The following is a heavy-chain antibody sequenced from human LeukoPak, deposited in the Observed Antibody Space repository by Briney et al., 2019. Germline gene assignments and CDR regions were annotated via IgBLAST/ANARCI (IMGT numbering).Heavy chain of an antibody. CDR3: ARGGFDWLFWYYFDY. V-gene: IGHV3-64*02. CDR2: ISSNGGST. J-gene: IGHJ4*02. D-gene: IGHD3-9*01. CDR1: GFTFSSYA. Sequence: GGSLRLSCAASGFTFSSYAMRWVRQAPGKGLEYVSAISSNGGSTYYADSVKGRFTISRDNSKNTLYLQMGSLRAEDMAVYYCARGGFDWLFWYYFDYWGQGTLVTVSS.